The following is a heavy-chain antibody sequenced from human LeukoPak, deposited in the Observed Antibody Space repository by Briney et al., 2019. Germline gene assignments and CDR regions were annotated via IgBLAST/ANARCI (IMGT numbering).Heavy chain of an antibody. D-gene: IGHD6-19*01. J-gene: IGHJ4*02. Sequence: PGRSLRLSCAASGFTFDDYAMHWVRQAPGKGLEWVSGITWNSGSIGYADSVKGRFTISRDNTKNSLYLQMNSLRAEDTALYYCAKDRSRYSSGWRYFDYWGQGTLVTVSS. CDR1: GFTFDDYA. CDR2: ITWNSGSI. CDR3: AKDRSRYSSGWRYFDY. V-gene: IGHV3-9*01.